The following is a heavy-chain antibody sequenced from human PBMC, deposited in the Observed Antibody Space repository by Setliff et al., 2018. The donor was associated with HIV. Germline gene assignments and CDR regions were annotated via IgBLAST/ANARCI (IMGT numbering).Heavy chain of an antibody. Sequence: PSETLSLTCAVYGGSFSGYYWSWIRQPPGKGLEWIGSIYYSGTTYYNPSLKSRVTISVDTSENQFSLRLNSVTAADTAVYYCARYRYYYDSSGYGRWFDPWGQGTLVTVSS. CDR1: GGSFSGYY. CDR2: IYYSGTT. D-gene: IGHD3-22*01. CDR3: ARYRYYYDSSGYGRWFDP. V-gene: IGHV4-34*01. J-gene: IGHJ5*02.